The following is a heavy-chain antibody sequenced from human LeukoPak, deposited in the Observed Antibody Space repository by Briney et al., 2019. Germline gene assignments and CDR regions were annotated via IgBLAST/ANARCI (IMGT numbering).Heavy chain of an antibody. D-gene: IGHD6-13*01. Sequence: ASVKVSCKASGYTFTDYYIHWVRQAPGQGLEWMGWVNPNNGGTNYAQKFQGRVTMTGDTSISTAYMEVSSLRSDDTAVYRCARDRIAAPDDFDYWGQGTPVTVSS. CDR1: GYTFTDYY. J-gene: IGHJ4*02. V-gene: IGHV1-2*02. CDR3: ARDRIAAPDDFDY. CDR2: VNPNNGGT.